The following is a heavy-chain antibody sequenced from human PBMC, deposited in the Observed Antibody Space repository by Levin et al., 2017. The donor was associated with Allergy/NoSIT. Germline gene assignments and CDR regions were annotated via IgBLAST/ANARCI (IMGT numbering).Heavy chain of an antibody. D-gene: IGHD6-19*01. Sequence: GGSLRLSCAASGFTFSSYEMNWVRQAPGKGLEWVSYISSSGSTIYYADSVKGRFTISRDNAKNSLYLQMNSLRAEDTAVYYCARLLQWLVYFDYWGQGTLVTVSS. CDR1: GFTFSSYE. CDR3: ARLLQWLVYFDY. J-gene: IGHJ4*02. CDR2: ISSSGSTI. V-gene: IGHV3-48*03.